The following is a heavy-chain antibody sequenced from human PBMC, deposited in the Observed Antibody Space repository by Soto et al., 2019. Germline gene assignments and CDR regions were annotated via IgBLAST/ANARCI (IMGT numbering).Heavy chain of an antibody. CDR3: AREGSYHDFDY. D-gene: IGHD3-16*02. Sequence: ASVKVSCKASGYTLTSYGISWVRQAPGQGLAWMGWISGYNGDTNYAQKFQGRVTLTTDTSTSTAYLEVMTLRSDDTAVYYCAREGSYHDFDYWGLGTLVTVSS. V-gene: IGHV1-18*01. CDR1: GYTLTSYG. J-gene: IGHJ4*02. CDR2: ISGYNGDT.